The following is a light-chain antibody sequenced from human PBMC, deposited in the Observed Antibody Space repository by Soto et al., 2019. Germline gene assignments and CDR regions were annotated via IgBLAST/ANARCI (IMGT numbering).Light chain of an antibody. CDR2: EVS. V-gene: IGKV2D-29*01. CDR1: RSLLDPDVRTY. CDR3: LQSTQLPLT. J-gene: IGKJ4*01. Sequence: EIVMTQTLVSLSVTPGQPASISCKSSRSLLDPDVRTYLYWYLQKSGQPPHLLIYEVSNRFSGVPDRFTGSGSGTDFTLEISRVEADDAGTYYCLQSTQLPLTFGGGTKLEIK.